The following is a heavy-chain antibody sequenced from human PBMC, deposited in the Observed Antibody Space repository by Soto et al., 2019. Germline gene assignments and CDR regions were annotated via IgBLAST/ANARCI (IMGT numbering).Heavy chain of an antibody. V-gene: IGHV1-18*01. CDR2: ISAYNGNT. J-gene: IGHJ4*02. Sequence: ASVKVSCKASGYTFTSYGISWVRQAPGQGLEWMGWISAYNGNTNYAQKLQGRVTMTTDTSTSTAYMELRSLRSDDTAVYYCAGNYYDSSGQGDYFDYWGQGTLGTVSS. D-gene: IGHD3-22*01. CDR3: AGNYYDSSGQGDYFDY. CDR1: GYTFTSYG.